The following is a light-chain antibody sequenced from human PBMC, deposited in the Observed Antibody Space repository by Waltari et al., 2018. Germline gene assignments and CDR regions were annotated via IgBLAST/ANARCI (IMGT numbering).Light chain of an antibody. CDR1: QKINGY. CDR2: VAS. J-gene: IGKJ5*01. CDR3: QQTYSTPGIT. V-gene: IGKV1-39*01. Sequence: DLQMTQSPSSLSASVGDRVTITCRAGQKINGYLNWYQHKPGKAPKFLIYVASNLQTGVPSRFSGSESGTDFTLTINSLQPEDFATYFCQQTYSTPGITFGQGTRLEI.